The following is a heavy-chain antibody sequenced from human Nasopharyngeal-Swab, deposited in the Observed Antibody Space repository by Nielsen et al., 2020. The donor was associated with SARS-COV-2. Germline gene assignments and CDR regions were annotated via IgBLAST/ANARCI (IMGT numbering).Heavy chain of an antibody. CDR2: ISSSGSTI. D-gene: IGHD1-1*01. CDR1: GGSFSGYY. V-gene: IGHV3-11*04. Sequence: LSLTCAVYGGSFSGYYMSWIRQAPGKGLEWVSYISSSGSTIYYADSVKGRFTISRDNAKNSLYLQMNSLRAEDTAVYYCATGDRASDYWGQGTLVTVSS. J-gene: IGHJ4*02. CDR3: ATGDRASDY.